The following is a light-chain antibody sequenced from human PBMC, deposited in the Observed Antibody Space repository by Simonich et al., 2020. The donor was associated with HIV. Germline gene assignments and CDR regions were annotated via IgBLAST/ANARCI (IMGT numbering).Light chain of an antibody. CDR3: QSYDSSLSGSVV. CDR1: SSNIGAGYD. J-gene: IGLJ2*01. Sequence: QSVLTQPLSVSGAPGQRVTISCTGSSSNIGAGYDVHWYPQLPGTAPKLLICGNTNRPSGFPDRFSGSHAGTSASLAITGLQAEDEADYYCQSYDSSLSGSVVFGGGTKLTV. CDR2: GNT. V-gene: IGLV1-40*01.